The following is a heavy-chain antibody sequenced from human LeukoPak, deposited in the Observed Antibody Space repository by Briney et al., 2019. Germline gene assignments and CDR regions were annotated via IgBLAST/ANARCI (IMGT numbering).Heavy chain of an antibody. CDR3: ARDRNDILTGYTAFDI. J-gene: IGHJ3*02. V-gene: IGHV3-7*01. D-gene: IGHD3-9*01. Sequence: GGSLRLSCAASGFTFSSYWMSWVRQAPGKGLEWVANIKQDGSEKYYVDSVKGRFTISRDNAKNSLYLQMNSLRAEDTAAYYCARDRNDILTGYTAFDIWGQGTMVTVSS. CDR1: GFTFSSYW. CDR2: IKQDGSEK.